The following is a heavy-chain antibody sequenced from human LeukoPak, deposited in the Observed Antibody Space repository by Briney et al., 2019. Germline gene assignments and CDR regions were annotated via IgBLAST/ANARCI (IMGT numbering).Heavy chain of an antibody. Sequence: ASVKVSCKASGYTFTGYYMHWVRQAPGQGLEWMGWINPNSGGTNYAQKFQGRVTMTRDTSTSTVYMELSSLRSEDTAVYYCTSGDAFDIWGQGTMVTVSS. V-gene: IGHV1-2*02. CDR3: TSGDAFDI. J-gene: IGHJ3*02. CDR2: INPNSGGT. CDR1: GYTFTGYY.